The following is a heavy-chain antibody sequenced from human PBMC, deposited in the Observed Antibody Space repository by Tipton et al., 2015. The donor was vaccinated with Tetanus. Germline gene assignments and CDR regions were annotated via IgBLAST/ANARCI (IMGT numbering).Heavy chain of an antibody. CDR2: IYWNDDK. CDR1: GFSLSTSGVG. Sequence: LVKPTQTLTLTYTFSGFSLSTSGVGVGWIRQPPGKALEWLALIYWNDDKRYSPSLKSRLTITKDTSKNQVVLTMTNMDPVDTATYYCAHRLNLRVNDAFDIWGQGTMVTVSS. CDR3: AHRLNLRVNDAFDI. D-gene: IGHD3-22*01. V-gene: IGHV2-5*01. J-gene: IGHJ3*02.